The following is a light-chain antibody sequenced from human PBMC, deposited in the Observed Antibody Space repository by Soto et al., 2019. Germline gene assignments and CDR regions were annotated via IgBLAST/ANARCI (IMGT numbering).Light chain of an antibody. CDR1: SSDVGSYNR. CDR2: EVS. J-gene: IGLJ2*01. CDR3: SSFTSSSTLI. Sequence: QSALTQPPSVSGSPGQSVTISCTGTSSDVGSYNRVSWYQQPPGTAPKLMIYEVSNRPSGVPDRFSGSKSGNTASLTISGLQAEAEADYYCSSFTSSSTLIFGGGTKLTVL. V-gene: IGLV2-18*02.